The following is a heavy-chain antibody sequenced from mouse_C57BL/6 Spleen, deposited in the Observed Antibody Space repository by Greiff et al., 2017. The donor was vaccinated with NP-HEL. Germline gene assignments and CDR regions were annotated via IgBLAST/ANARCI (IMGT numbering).Heavy chain of an antibody. D-gene: IGHD4-1*01. CDR3: ARNWDVYFDY. CDR2: IYPGDGDT. CDR1: GYAFSSSW. V-gene: IGHV1-82*01. J-gene: IGHJ2*01. Sequence: VMLVESGPELVKPGASVKISCKASGYAFSSSWMNWVKQRPGKGLEWIGRIYPGDGDTNYNGKFKGKATLTADKSSSTAYMQLSSLTSEDSAVYFCARNWDVYFDYWGQGTTLTVSS.